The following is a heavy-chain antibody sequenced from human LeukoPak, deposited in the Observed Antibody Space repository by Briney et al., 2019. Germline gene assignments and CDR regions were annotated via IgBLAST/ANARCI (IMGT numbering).Heavy chain of an antibody. J-gene: IGHJ4*02. V-gene: IGHV3-48*04. D-gene: IGHD3-22*01. CDR2: ISSSGSTI. Sequence: PGGSLRLSCAASGFTFSGYSMNWVRQAPGKGLEWVSYISSSGSTIYYADSVKGRFTISRDNAKNSLYLQMNSLRAEDTAVYYCARYYYDNPITGWGQGTLVTVSS. CDR1: GFTFSGYS. CDR3: ARYYYDNPITG.